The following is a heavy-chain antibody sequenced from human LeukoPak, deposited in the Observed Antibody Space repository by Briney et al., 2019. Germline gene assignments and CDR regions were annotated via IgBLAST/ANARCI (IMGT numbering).Heavy chain of an antibody. CDR3: AKAPDDYVWGGYRYTEAY. Sequence: GRSLRLSCAASGFTFDDYAMHWVRQAPGKGLEWVSAISGSGGSTYYADSVKGRFTISRDNSKNTLYLQMNSLRAEDTAVYYCAKAPDDYVWGGYRYTEAYWGQGTLVTVSS. CDR2: ISGSGGST. V-gene: IGHV3-23*01. CDR1: GFTFDDYA. D-gene: IGHD3-16*02. J-gene: IGHJ4*02.